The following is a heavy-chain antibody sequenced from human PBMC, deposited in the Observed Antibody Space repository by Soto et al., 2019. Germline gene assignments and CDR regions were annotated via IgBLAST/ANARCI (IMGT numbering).Heavy chain of an antibody. V-gene: IGHV5-51*01. CDR2: IYPGDSDT. J-gene: IGHJ3*02. CDR3: ARRRAILERRGIDAFDI. Sequence: PVESLNISCKGSGYSFTSYWIVWVLQMPGKGLEWMGIIYPGDSDTRYSPSFQGQVTISADKSISTAYLQWSSLKASDTAMYYCARRRAILERRGIDAFDIWGQGTMVTVSS. D-gene: IGHD1-1*01. CDR1: GYSFTSYW.